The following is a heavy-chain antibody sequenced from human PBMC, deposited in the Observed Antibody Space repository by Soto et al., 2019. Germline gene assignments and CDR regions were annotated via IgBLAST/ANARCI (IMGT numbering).Heavy chain of an antibody. CDR2: IYYSGST. CDR1: GGSISSGDYY. V-gene: IGHV4-30-4*01. Sequence: PSETLSXTXTVSGGSISSGDYYWSWIRQPPGKGLEWIGYIYYSGSTYYNPSLKSRVTISVDTSKNQFSLKLSSVTAADTAVYYCARVGVEMATIPYFDYWGQGTLVTVSS. J-gene: IGHJ4*02. CDR3: ARVGVEMATIPYFDY. D-gene: IGHD5-12*01.